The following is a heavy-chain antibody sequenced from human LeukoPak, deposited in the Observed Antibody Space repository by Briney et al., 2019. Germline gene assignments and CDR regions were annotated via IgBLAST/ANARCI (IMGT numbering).Heavy chain of an antibody. CDR1: GYTFTSYG. CDR2: INPNSGGT. CDR3: ARAAAGIRVDY. Sequence: GASVKVSCKASGYTFTSYGISWVRQAPGQGLEWMGWINPNSGGTNYAQKFQGRVTMTRDTSISTAYMELSRLRSDDTAVYYCARAAAGIRVDYWGQGTLVTVSS. J-gene: IGHJ4*02. D-gene: IGHD6-13*01. V-gene: IGHV1-2*02.